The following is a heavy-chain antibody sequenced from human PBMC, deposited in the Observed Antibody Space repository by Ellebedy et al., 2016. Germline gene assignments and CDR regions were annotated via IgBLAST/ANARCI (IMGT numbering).Heavy chain of an antibody. D-gene: IGHD3-10*02. CDR1: GFTFSNYW. CDR3: ARVLSNYVRYFDS. CDR2: IKQDGSEE. V-gene: IGHV3-7*01. Sequence: GGSLRLSXAASGFTFSNYWMSWVRQAPGKGLEWVANIKQDGSEEYYVDSMKGRFTISRDNAKNSLFLQMNSLRAEDTAVYYCARVLSNYVRYFDSWGQGTLVTVSS. J-gene: IGHJ4*02.